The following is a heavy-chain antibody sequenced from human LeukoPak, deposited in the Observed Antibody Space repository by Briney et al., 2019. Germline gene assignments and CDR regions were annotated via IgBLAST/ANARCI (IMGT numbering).Heavy chain of an antibody. CDR3: ASVFRGAVTSNWFDP. CDR1: GGSINGYY. V-gene: IGHV4-59*01. Sequence: SETLSLTCTVSGGSINGYYWTWIRQPPGKGLEWIGYISDSGSTNYNPSLKSRLTMSVDSSNSDFSLRLNSVTAADTAVYYCASVFRGAVTSNWFDPWGPGTLVTVSS. CDR2: ISDSGST. J-gene: IGHJ5*02. D-gene: IGHD4-17*01.